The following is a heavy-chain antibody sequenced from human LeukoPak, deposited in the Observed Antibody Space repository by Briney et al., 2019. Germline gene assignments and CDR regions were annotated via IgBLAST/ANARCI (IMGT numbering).Heavy chain of an antibody. Sequence: GGSLRLSCAASGFTFSSYEMNWVRLAPGKGLEWVSYISSSDSTIYYADSVKGRFTISRDNAKNSLYLQMNSLRAEDTAVYYCARGGYNFDYWGQGTLVTVSS. CDR1: GFTFSSYE. CDR2: ISSSDSTI. CDR3: ARGGYNFDY. V-gene: IGHV3-48*03. D-gene: IGHD6-13*01. J-gene: IGHJ4*02.